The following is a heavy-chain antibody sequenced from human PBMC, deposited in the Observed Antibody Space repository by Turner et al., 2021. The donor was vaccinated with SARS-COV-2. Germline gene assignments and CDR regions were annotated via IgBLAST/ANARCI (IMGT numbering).Heavy chain of an antibody. D-gene: IGHD5-12*01. CDR2: IYYSGST. CDR1: GDSISSYY. CDR3: ARRKGRDGYNSFDS. J-gene: IGHJ4*02. Sequence: QVELQEAGPGLVKHTETLSLTCSVSGDSISSYYWDWIRQPPGNGLEWIGYIYYSGSTDYNPSLKSRVTISVDTSKSQFSMKLSSVTAADTAMYYCARRKGRDGYNSFDSWGQGTLVTVSS. V-gene: IGHV4-59*08.